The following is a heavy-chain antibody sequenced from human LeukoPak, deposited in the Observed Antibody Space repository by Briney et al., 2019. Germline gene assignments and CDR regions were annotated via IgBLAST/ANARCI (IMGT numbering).Heavy chain of an antibody. D-gene: IGHD2-2*01. J-gene: IGHJ4*02. CDR1: GFTFSSYA. CDR3: AKEMWGIVVVPAAMVAQVFDY. CDR2: ISGSGGST. Sequence: GGSLRLSCAASGFTFSSYAMSWVRQAPGKGREGVSAISGSGGSTYYSDSVKGRFTISRDNSKNTLYLQMNSLRAEDTAVYYCAKEMWGIVVVPAAMVAQVFDYWGQGTLVTVSS. V-gene: IGHV3-23*01.